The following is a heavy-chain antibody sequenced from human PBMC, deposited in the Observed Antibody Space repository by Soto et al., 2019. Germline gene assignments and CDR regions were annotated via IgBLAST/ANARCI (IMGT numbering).Heavy chain of an antibody. CDR1: GDVLRSYG. CDR2: IIPISGTT. Sequence: SVKVSCKASGDVLRSYGINWVRQAPGQGLEWMGGIIPISGTTNYAQKFQGRVAITADESTDTVYMELSRLRSEDTAVYFCARVRCFNGLCHTADYGMDVWGQGTTVTVSS. CDR3: ARVRCFNGLCHTADYGMDV. V-gene: IGHV1-69*13. D-gene: IGHD2-8*01. J-gene: IGHJ6*02.